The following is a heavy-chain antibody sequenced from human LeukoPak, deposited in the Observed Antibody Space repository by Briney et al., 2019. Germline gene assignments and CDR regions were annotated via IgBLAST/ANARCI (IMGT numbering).Heavy chain of an antibody. J-gene: IGHJ4*02. CDR3: ARDYQRRFYLYYFDY. Sequence: ASVKVSCKTSGYTFSSHSMNWVRQAPGQGLEWMGWISPYNGNTNYAQELQGRVTMTTDTSTSTAYMELSSLRFDDTAVYYCARDYQRRFYLYYFDYWGQGTLVTVSS. V-gene: IGHV1-18*01. CDR2: ISPYNGNT. D-gene: IGHD2-2*01. CDR1: GYTFSSHS.